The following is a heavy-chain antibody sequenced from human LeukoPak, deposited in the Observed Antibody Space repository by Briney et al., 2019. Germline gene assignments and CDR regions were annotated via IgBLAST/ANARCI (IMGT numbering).Heavy chain of an antibody. J-gene: IGHJ6*02. CDR2: IIPILGIA. CDR3: ARGDSYSSSWYVPYYYYGMDV. CDR1: GGTFSSYA. D-gene: IGHD6-13*01. Sequence: SVKVSCKASGGTFSSYAIRWVRQAPGQGLEWMGRIIPILGIANYAQKFQGRVTITADKSTSTAYMELSSLRSEDTAVYYCARGDSYSSSWYVPYYYYGMDVWGQGTTVTVSS. V-gene: IGHV1-69*04.